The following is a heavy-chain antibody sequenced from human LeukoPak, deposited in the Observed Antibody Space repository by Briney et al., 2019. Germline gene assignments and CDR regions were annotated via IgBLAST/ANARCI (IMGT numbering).Heavy chain of an antibody. V-gene: IGHV3-23*01. Sequence: QPGGSLRLSCVVSGLTFSSYSMSWVRQAPGKGLEWVSGISASGGDTWYPDSVKGRFTISRDNSKNTLFLQMNRLRVEDTAIYYCAKDAAGPEYWGQGTRVTVSS. CDR1: GLTFSSYS. CDR3: AKDAAGPEY. J-gene: IGHJ4*02. D-gene: IGHD6-13*01. CDR2: ISASGGDT.